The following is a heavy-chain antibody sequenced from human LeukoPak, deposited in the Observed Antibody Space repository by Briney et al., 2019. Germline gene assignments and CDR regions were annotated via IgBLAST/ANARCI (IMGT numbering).Heavy chain of an antibody. CDR2: IRSKANSYAT. CDR3: AKDVKMFRGPMIMHHFDY. Sequence: GGSLRLSCAASGFTFSGSAMHWVRQASGKGLEWVGRIRSKANSYATAYAASVKGRFTISRDDSKNTAYLQMNSVRVEDTAVYFCAKDVKMFRGPMIMHHFDYWGQGSLATVSS. J-gene: IGHJ4*02. CDR1: GFTFSGSA. V-gene: IGHV3-73*01. D-gene: IGHD3-10*01.